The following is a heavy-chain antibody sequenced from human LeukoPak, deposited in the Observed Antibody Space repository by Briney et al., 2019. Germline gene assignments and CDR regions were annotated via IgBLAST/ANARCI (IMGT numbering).Heavy chain of an antibody. V-gene: IGHV3-9*01. D-gene: IGHD1-14*01. CDR2: ISWNSGSI. CDR3: ARDLLPSGTVDY. CDR1: GFTFDDYA. J-gene: IGHJ4*02. Sequence: GRSLRLSCAASGFTFDDYAMHWVRQAPGKGLEWVSGISWNSGSIGYADSVKGRFTISRDNAKNSLYLQMNSLRAEDTAVYFCARDLLPSGTVDYWGQGTPVTVSS.